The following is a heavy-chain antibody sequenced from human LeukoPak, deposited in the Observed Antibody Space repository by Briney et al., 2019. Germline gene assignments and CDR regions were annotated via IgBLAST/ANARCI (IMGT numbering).Heavy chain of an antibody. J-gene: IGHJ4*02. CDR3: ARDLGYDFWSGYYTSYDY. CDR1: GFTFSSYW. Sequence: PGGSLRLSCAASGFTFSSYWMHWVRQAPGKGLVWVSRINSDGSSTSYADSVKGRFTISRDNAKNTLYLQMNSLRAEDTAVYHCARDLGYDFWSGYYTSYDYWGQGTLVTVSS. D-gene: IGHD3-3*01. V-gene: IGHV3-74*01. CDR2: INSDGSST.